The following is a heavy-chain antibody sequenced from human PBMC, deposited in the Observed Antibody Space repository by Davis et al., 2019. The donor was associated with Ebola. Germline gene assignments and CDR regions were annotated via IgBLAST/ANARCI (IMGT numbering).Heavy chain of an antibody. CDR2: ISAYNGNT. CDR3: ARGVGGSGSYYNVYYYYYGMDV. D-gene: IGHD3-10*01. Sequence: ASVKVSCKASGYTFTSYGISWVRQAPGQGLEWMGWISAYNGNTNYAQKLQGRVTMTTDTSTSTAYMELRSLRSDDTAVYYCARGVGGSGSYYNVYYYYYGMDVWGQGTTVTVSS. V-gene: IGHV1-18*01. J-gene: IGHJ6*02. CDR1: GYTFTSYG.